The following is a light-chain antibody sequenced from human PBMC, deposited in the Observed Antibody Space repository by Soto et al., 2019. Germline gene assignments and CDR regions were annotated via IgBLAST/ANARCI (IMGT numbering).Light chain of an antibody. CDR1: SGHSSYI. V-gene: IGLV4-60*02. Sequence: QPVLTQSSSASASLGSSVKLTCTLSSGHSSYIIAWHQQQPGKAPRYLMKLEGSGSYNKGSGVPDRFSGYSSGADRYLTISNLQFEDEADYYCETWDSNTRVFGGGTKHTVL. CDR3: ETWDSNTRV. CDR2: LEGSGSY. J-gene: IGLJ3*02.